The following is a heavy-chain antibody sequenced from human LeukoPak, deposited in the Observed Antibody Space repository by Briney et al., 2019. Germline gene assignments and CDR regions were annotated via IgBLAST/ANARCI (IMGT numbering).Heavy chain of an antibody. CDR2: MNPNSGNT. CDR1: GYTFTSYD. Sequence: ASVKVSCKASGYTFTSYDINWVRQATGQGLEWMGWMNPNSGNTGYAQKFQGRVTITRNTSISTAYMELSSLRSEDTAVYYCARGGVPAAMGYYYYYMDVWGKGTTVTVSS. V-gene: IGHV1-8*03. J-gene: IGHJ6*03. D-gene: IGHD2-2*01. CDR3: ARGGVPAAMGYYYYYMDV.